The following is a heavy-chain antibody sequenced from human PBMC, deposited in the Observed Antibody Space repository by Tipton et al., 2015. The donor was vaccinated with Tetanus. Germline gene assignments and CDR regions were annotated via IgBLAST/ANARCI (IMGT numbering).Heavy chain of an antibody. D-gene: IGHD6-19*01. CDR3: ARHSGWYNFFNGVDV. J-gene: IGHJ6*02. CDR2: TYYRSRWYN. Sequence: LVKPTQTLSLTCAISGDNVSNKSTTWNWIRQSPSRGLEWLGRTYYRSRWYNDFAVSVKSRITINPDTSKNQISLQLTSVTAADTAVYYCARHSGWYNFFNGVDVWGLGTTVTVSS. CDR1: GDNVSNKSTT. V-gene: IGHV6-1*01.